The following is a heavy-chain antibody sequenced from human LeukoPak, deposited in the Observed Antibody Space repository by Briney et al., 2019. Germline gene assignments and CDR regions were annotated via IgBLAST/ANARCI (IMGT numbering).Heavy chain of an antibody. CDR2: ISGSGGST. CDR3: AKDHILLSYDFWSGYYSEYLHY. CDR1: GFTFSSYA. D-gene: IGHD3-3*01. V-gene: IGHV3-23*01. J-gene: IGHJ4*02. Sequence: GESLRLSCAAYGFTFSSYAMSWVRQAPGKGLEWVSDISGSGGSTYYADFVKGRFIISRDNSKHTLYLQMNSLSAEDAAVYFCAKDHILLSYDFWSGYYSEYLHYWLQATLVSVPS.